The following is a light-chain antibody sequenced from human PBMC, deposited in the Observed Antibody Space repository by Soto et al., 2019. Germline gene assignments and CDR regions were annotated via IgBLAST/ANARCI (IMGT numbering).Light chain of an antibody. CDR2: RAS. J-gene: IGKJ1*01. V-gene: IGKV3-15*01. CDR3: QQYGSSPWT. CDR1: QNIYSN. Sequence: IVMTQSPATLSVSPGERATLSCRASQNIYSNVAWYQQRPGQAPRLLIYRASTRAPGIPARFSGSGSGTDFTLTISRLEPEDFVVYYCQQYGSSPWTFGQGTKVDIK.